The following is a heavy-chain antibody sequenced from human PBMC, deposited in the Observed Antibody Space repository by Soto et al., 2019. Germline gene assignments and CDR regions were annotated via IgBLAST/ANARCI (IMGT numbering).Heavy chain of an antibody. D-gene: IGHD3-22*01. Sequence: PGGSLRLSCAASGFTFSSYGMHWVRQAPGKGLEWVVVISYDGSNKYYADSVKGRFTISRDNSKNTLYLQMNSLRAEDTAVYYCAKFHRGYYYDSSGPTDYWGQGTLVTVSS. J-gene: IGHJ4*02. V-gene: IGHV3-30*18. CDR2: ISYDGSNK. CDR3: AKFHRGYYYDSSGPTDY. CDR1: GFTFSSYG.